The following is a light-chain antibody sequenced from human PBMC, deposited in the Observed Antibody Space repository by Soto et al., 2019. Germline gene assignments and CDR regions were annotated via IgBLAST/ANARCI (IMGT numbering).Light chain of an antibody. V-gene: IGLV2-14*01. CDR3: SSHTSGDTRV. CDR1: SSDVGGYDY. Sequence: QSALTQPASVSGSPGQSIAISCTGTSSDVGGYDYVSWYQQHPDKAPKLIIYEVTKRPSGVSNRFSGSKSGNTASLTISGRQPDDEAYYYCSSHTSGDTRVFGSGTKLTVL. CDR2: EVT. J-gene: IGLJ1*01.